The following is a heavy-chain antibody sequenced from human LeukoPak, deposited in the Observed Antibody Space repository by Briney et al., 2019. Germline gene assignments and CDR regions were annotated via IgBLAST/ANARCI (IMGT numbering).Heavy chain of an antibody. CDR3: ARRLLGYCSGGSCYSGYFQH. CDR1: GYSISSGYY. V-gene: IGHV4-38-2*02. CDR2: INHSGST. J-gene: IGHJ1*01. D-gene: IGHD2-15*01. Sequence: SETLSLTCTVSGYSISSGYYWGWIRQPPGKGLEWIGEINHSGSTNSNPSLKSRVTVSVDTSKNLFSLKLSSVTAADTAVYYCARRLLGYCSGGSCYSGYFQHWGQGTLVTVSS.